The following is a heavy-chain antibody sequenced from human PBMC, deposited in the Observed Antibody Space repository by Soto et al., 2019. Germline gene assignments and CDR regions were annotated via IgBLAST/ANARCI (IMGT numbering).Heavy chain of an antibody. Sequence: GGPLRLSCAASGFTFRSYAMSWVRQTTGKGLEWVSAISGSGGSTYYADSVKGRFTISRDNSKNTLYLQMNSLRAEDTAVYYCAKDPNTAYDSSGYYYDPNYWGQGTLVTVSS. CDR3: AKDPNTAYDSSGYYYDPNY. CDR1: GFTFRSYA. J-gene: IGHJ4*02. CDR2: ISGSGGST. V-gene: IGHV3-23*01. D-gene: IGHD3-22*01.